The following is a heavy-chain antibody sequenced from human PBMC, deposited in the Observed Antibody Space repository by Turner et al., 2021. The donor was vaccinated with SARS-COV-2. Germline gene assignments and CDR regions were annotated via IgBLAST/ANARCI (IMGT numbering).Heavy chain of an antibody. Sequence: QLQLQESGPGMVKPSETLSLTCTVSGGSIRSSSYYWGWIRQPPGKGLEWIVSIYYSGSTYYNPSLKSRVTISVDTSKNQFSLKLSSVTAADTAVYYCARLVRRAEYYFDYCGQGTLVTVSS. CDR3: ARLVRRAEYYFDY. J-gene: IGHJ4*02. D-gene: IGHD3-10*01. V-gene: IGHV4-39*01. CDR1: GGSIRSSSYY. CDR2: IYYSGST.